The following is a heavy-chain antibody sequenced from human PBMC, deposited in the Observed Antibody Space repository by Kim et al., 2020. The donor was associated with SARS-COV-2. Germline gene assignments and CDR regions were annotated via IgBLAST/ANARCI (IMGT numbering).Heavy chain of an antibody. Sequence: GGSLRLSCAASGFTFSSYAMSWVRQAPGKGLEWVSAISGSGGSTYYADSVKGRFTISRDNSKNTLYLQMNSLRAEDTAVYYSAKGEQQLAKERDAFDIWGQGTMVTVSS. CDR3: AKGEQQLAKERDAFDI. D-gene: IGHD6-13*01. V-gene: IGHV3-23*01. CDR1: GFTFSSYA. J-gene: IGHJ3*02. CDR2: ISGSGGST.